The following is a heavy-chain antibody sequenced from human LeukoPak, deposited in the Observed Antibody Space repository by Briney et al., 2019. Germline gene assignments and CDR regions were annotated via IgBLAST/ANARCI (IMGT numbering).Heavy chain of an antibody. CDR2: ISGPGGTI. Sequence: GGSLRLSCAVSGFTFSSYEMNWVRQAPGKGLEWVSYISGPGGTIWYADSVKGRFTVSRDNTKNSLFLQMNSLRVEDTAIYYRARELSSANIYGYANDAFDIWGHGTVVTVSS. J-gene: IGHJ3*02. CDR3: ARELSSANIYGYANDAFDI. CDR1: GFTFSSYE. V-gene: IGHV3-48*03. D-gene: IGHD3-22*01.